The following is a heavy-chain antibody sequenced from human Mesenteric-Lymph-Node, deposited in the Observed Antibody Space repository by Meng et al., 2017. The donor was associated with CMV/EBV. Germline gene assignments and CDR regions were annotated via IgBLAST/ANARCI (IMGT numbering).Heavy chain of an antibody. CDR3: AREGRRFLEWFYDY. V-gene: IGHV3-11*04. CDR2: ISSSGSTI. CDR1: GFTFSDYY. Sequence: GESLKISCAASGFTFSDYYMSWIRQAPGKGLEWVSYISSSGSTIYYADSVKGRFTISRDNAKNSLYLQMNSLRAEDTAVYYCAREGRRFLEWFYDYWGQGTLVTVSS. D-gene: IGHD3-3*01. J-gene: IGHJ4*02.